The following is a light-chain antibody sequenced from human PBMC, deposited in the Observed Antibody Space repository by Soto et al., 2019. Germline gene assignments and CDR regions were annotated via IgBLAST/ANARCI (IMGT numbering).Light chain of an antibody. Sequence: EVVLTQSPGTLSLSPGEGATLSCRASHNISSTYLAWYQQKPGQAPRLLIYGASSMATGIPDRFSGSGSGTDFTLTVSRLEPDDFAVYYCHHYGSSMYTFGQGTRLDIK. V-gene: IGKV3-20*01. CDR1: HNISSTY. J-gene: IGKJ2*01. CDR2: GAS. CDR3: HHYGSSMYT.